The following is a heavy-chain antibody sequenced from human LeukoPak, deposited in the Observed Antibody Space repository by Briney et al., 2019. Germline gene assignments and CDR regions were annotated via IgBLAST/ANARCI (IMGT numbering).Heavy chain of an antibody. CDR3: ARVTLRYFYWLLFDY. CDR1: GRSISSYY. Sequence: SETLSLTCTVSGRSISSYYWSWIRQPPGKGLEWIGYIYYSRSNIYNPPLKSRVTISEDTSKNQFSLKLSSVTAADTAVYYCARVTLRYFYWLLFDYWGQGTLVTVSS. CDR2: IYYSRSN. V-gene: IGHV4-59*01. J-gene: IGHJ4*01. D-gene: IGHD3-9*01.